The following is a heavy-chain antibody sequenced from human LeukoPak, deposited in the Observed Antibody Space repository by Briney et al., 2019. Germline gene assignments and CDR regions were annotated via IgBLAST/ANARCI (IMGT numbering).Heavy chain of an antibody. Sequence: GASVKVSCKASGGTFSSYAISWVRQAPGQGLEWMGGIIPIFGTANYAQKFRGRVTITADESTSTAYMELSSLRSEDTAVYYCASGLTYYGSGSYPYWGQGTLVTVSS. J-gene: IGHJ4*02. CDR3: ASGLTYYGSGSYPY. V-gene: IGHV1-69*13. CDR2: IIPIFGTA. D-gene: IGHD3-10*01. CDR1: GGTFSSYA.